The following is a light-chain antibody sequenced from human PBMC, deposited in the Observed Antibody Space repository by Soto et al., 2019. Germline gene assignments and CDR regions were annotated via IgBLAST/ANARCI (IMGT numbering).Light chain of an antibody. CDR2: LAS. CDR1: QSVLSSY. CDR3: QQYGSSPWT. V-gene: IGKV3-20*01. Sequence: EIVLTQSPGTLSLSPGERATLSCRASQSVLSSYLAWYQHKPGQAPRLLIYLASSRAAGIPDRFSGSGSGTEFTLTISRLEPEDFAEYYCQQYGSSPWTFGQGTKVDI. J-gene: IGKJ1*01.